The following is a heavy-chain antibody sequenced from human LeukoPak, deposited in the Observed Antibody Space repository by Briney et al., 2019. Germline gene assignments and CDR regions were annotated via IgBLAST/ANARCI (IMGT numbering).Heavy chain of an antibody. CDR2: IGSGGRTK. D-gene: IGHD3-22*01. J-gene: IGHJ4*02. CDR1: EFTFSNYE. Sequence: GGSLRLSCAASEFTFSNYEMNWVRQAPGKGLEWVSYIGSGGRTKYYADSVRGRFTISRDNAKNSLYLQMNSLRAEDTAVYYCARSYYYDSSGHYWGQGTLVTVSS. V-gene: IGHV3-48*03. CDR3: ARSYYYDSSGHY.